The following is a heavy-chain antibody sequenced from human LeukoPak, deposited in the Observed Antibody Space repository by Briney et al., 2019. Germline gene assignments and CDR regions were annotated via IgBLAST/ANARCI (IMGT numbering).Heavy chain of an antibody. CDR1: GGSFSGYY. CDR2: INHSGST. V-gene: IGHV4-34*01. Sequence: PSETLSLTCAVYGGSFSGYYWSWIRQPPGKGLEWIGEINHSGSTNYNPSLKSRVTISVDTSKNQFSLKLSSVTAADTAVYYCARVLTIAARPYYYYYGMDVGGQGTTVTVSS. J-gene: IGHJ6*02. CDR3: ARVLTIAARPYYYYYGMDV. D-gene: IGHD6-6*01.